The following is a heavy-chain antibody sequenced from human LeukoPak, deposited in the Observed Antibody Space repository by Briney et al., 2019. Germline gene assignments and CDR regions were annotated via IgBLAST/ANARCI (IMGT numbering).Heavy chain of an antibody. V-gene: IGHV4-34*01. CDR1: GGSFSGYY. CDR3: ARGDDSSGYSTFDI. Sequence: PSETLSLTCAVYGGSFSGYYWSWIRQPPGKGLEWIGEINHSGSTNYNPSLKSRVTISVDTSKNQSSLKLSSVTAADTAVYYCARGDDSSGYSTFDIWGQGTMVTVSS. D-gene: IGHD3-22*01. CDR2: INHSGST. J-gene: IGHJ3*02.